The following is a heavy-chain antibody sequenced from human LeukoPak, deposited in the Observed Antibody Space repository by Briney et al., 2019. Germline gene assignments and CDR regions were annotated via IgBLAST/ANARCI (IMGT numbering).Heavy chain of an antibody. Sequence: GGSLRLSCAASGFTFDDYGMSWIRQAPGKGLEWVSGINWNGGSTGYADSVKGRFTISRDNAKNSLYLQMNSLRAEDTALYHCARDFSQHCSSTSCYTDGGFDYWGQGTLVTVSS. CDR2: INWNGGST. CDR1: GFTFDDYG. D-gene: IGHD2-2*02. J-gene: IGHJ4*02. CDR3: ARDFSQHCSSTSCYTDGGFDY. V-gene: IGHV3-20*01.